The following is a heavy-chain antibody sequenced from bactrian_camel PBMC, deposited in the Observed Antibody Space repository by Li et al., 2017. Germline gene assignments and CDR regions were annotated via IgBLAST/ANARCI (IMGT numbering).Heavy chain of an antibody. Sequence: DVQLVESGGGSVEAGGSLTLSCEAPGYSGRVLCMGWFRQAPGKEREGVAAIYPGDGATLYADSVKGRFTISQDKSKSMVYLQMDSLKPEDTAMYYCAATDRSEGYCTGGYFGKYNYYGQGTQVTVS. CDR3: AATDRSEGYCTGGYFGKYNY. V-gene: IGHV3S40*01. CDR1: GYSGRVLC. D-gene: IGHD2*01. CDR2: IYPGDGAT. J-gene: IGHJ4*01.